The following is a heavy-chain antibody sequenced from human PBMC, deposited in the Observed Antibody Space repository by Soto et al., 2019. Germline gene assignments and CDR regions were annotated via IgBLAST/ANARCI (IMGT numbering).Heavy chain of an antibody. Sequence: GGSLRLSCAASGFTLSSYWMQWVRQAPGKGLVWVSRINSDGSSTSYADSVKGRFTISRDNAKNTLYLQMNSLRAEDTAVYYCARGKNITGTRANAFAIWXQGTMVTVSS. CDR3: ARGKNITGTRANAFAI. CDR1: GFTLSSYW. V-gene: IGHV3-74*01. J-gene: IGHJ3*02. CDR2: INSDGSST. D-gene: IGHD1-7*01.